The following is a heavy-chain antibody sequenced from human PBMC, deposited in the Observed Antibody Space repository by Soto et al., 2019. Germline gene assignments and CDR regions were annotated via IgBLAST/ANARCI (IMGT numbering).Heavy chain of an antibody. CDR1: GFTFSSYA. Sequence: QVQLVESGGGVVQPGRSLRLSCAASGFTFSSYAMHWVRQAPGKGLVWVAVISYDGSNKYYADSVKGRFTISRDNSKNTLYLQMNSLRADDTAVYYCARDYYRFNSGYGFSMDVWGQVTTVTVSS. D-gene: IGHD5-12*01. J-gene: IGHJ6*02. V-gene: IGHV3-30-3*01. CDR3: ARDYYRFNSGYGFSMDV. CDR2: ISYDGSNK.